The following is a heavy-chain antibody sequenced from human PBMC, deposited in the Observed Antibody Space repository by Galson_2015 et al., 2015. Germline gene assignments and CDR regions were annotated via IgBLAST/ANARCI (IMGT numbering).Heavy chain of an antibody. D-gene: IGHD1-26*01. J-gene: IGHJ4*02. CDR3: VRRPLYSGSYFGYFDY. CDR2: IYPSDSET. V-gene: IGHV5-51*01. Sequence: ITWVRQEPGEGLELVGIIYPSDSETRYSPSFQGHVTISADTSINTAYLQWNSLQTSDTAMYYCVRRPLYSGSYFGYFDYWGQGTLVTVSS.